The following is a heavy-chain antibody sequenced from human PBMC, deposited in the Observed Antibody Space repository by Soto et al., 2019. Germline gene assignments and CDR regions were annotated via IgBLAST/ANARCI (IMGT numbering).Heavy chain of an antibody. D-gene: IGHD1-26*01. CDR1: GYTFTSYA. CDR2: INAGNGNT. V-gene: IGHV1-3*01. J-gene: IGHJ3*02. Sequence: SVKVSSNSSGYTFTSYAIHWVRQAPGQRLEWMRWINAGNGNTKYSQKFQGRVTITMDTSASTAYMELSSLRSEDTAVYYCTIANSYLYAFDIWGQGTLVTV. CDR3: TIANSYLYAFDI.